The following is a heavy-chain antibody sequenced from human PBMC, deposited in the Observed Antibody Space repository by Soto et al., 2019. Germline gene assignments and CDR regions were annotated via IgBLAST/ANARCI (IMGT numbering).Heavy chain of an antibody. J-gene: IGHJ4*02. Sequence: SETLSLTCTVSGGSISSYYWSWIRQPPGKGLEWIGYIYYSGSTNYNPSLKSRVTISVDTSKNQFSLKLSSVTAADTAVYYCARHHRYSYGYFDYWGQGTLVTVSS. D-gene: IGHD5-18*01. CDR3: ARHHRYSYGYFDY. V-gene: IGHV4-59*08. CDR1: GGSISSYY. CDR2: IYYSGST.